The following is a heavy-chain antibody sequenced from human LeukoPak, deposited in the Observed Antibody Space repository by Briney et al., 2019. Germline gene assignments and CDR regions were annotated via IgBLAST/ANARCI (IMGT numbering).Heavy chain of an antibody. CDR1: GFTFSSYA. J-gene: IGHJ4*02. V-gene: IGHV3-23*01. Sequence: GGSLTLSCAASGFTFSSYAMTWVRQAPGKGLEWVSAIGGSGGSTYYADSVKGRFTISRDNSKSTLYLQMNSPRAEDTAVYYCAKFLNYGDWIPRGPFDYWGQGTLVTVSS. D-gene: IGHD4-17*01. CDR3: AKFLNYGDWIPRGPFDY. CDR2: IGGSGGST.